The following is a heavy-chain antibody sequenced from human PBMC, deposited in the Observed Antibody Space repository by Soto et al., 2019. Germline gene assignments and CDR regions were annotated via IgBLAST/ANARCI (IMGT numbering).Heavy chain of an antibody. J-gene: IGHJ6*02. Sequence: SVKVSCKASGGTFSSYTISWVRQAPGQGLEWMGRIIPILGIANYAQKFQGRVTITADKSTSTAYMELSSLRSEDTAVYYCARGGGGYPHYYYGMDVWGQGTTVTVSS. V-gene: IGHV1-69*02. D-gene: IGHD3-22*01. CDR2: IIPILGIA. CDR3: ARGGGGYPHYYYGMDV. CDR1: GGTFSSYT.